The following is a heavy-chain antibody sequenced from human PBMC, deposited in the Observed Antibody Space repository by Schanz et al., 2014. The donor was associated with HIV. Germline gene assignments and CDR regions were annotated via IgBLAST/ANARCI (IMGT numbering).Heavy chain of an antibody. Sequence: VQLVETGGDLIQPGGSLRLSCSVSGFNVRSNYMTWVRQAPGKGLEWVAVTWYDGSNEYYADSVKGRFTISRDNSKNTLYLQMNSLRVEDTALYYCAKVEDFYGSGSSEVWGQGTLVIVSS. CDR2: TWYDGSNE. CDR3: AKVEDFYGSGSSEV. J-gene: IGHJ4*02. D-gene: IGHD3-10*01. CDR1: GFNVRSNY. V-gene: IGHV3-30*02.